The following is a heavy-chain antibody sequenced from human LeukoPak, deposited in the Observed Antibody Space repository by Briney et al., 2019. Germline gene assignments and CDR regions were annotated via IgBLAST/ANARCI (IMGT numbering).Heavy chain of an antibody. CDR3: ARVRGSYHGDY. CDR1: GFTFSSFW. CDR2: IKQDGSEK. Sequence: GGSLSLSCAASGFTFSSFWMSWVRQAPGKGREWVANIKQDGSEKYYVDSVKGRFSISRDNAKNSLYLQMNSLRAEDTAVYYCARVRGSYHGDYWGQGTLVTVSS. D-gene: IGHD1-26*01. V-gene: IGHV3-7*01. J-gene: IGHJ4*02.